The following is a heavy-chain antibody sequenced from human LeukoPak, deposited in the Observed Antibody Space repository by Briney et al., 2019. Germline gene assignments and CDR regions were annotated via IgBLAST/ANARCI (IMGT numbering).Heavy chain of an antibody. Sequence: GESLKVSCKGSGYSFTSYWIGWVRQMPGKGLEWMGIIYPGDSDTRYSPSFQGQVTISADKSISTAYLQWSSLKASDTAMYYCARLPGYYDSSGYFPSGRTYYYYYYMDVWGKGTTVTVSS. CDR3: ARLPGYYDSSGYFPSGRTYYYYYYMDV. D-gene: IGHD3-22*01. CDR2: IYPGDSDT. J-gene: IGHJ6*03. CDR1: GYSFTSYW. V-gene: IGHV5-51*01.